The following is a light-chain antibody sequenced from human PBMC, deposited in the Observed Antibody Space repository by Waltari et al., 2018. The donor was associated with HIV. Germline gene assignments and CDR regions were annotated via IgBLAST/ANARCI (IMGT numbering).Light chain of an antibody. CDR2: YNI. CDR3: AAWDDSLMGV. J-gene: IGLJ3*02. Sequence: QSVLTQPPSASGTPGQRVTISCSGSSSNIGSNTVNWYQQLPGTSPKLLIYYNIQRPSGVPCRLSGSKSGTSAALAISGLQSEDEADYYCAAWDDSLMGVFGGGTRLTVL. V-gene: IGLV1-44*01. CDR1: SSNIGSNT.